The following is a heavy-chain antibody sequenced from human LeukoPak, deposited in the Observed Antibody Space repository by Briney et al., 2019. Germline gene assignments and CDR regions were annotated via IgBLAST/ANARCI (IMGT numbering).Heavy chain of an antibody. J-gene: IGHJ4*02. CDR3: ARDAEGGGILFDY. CDR2: IYYSGST. D-gene: IGHD4-23*01. V-gene: IGHV4-59*11. CDR1: GGSISSHY. Sequence: SETLSLTCTVSGGSISSHYWSWIRQPPGKGLEWIGYIYYSGSTNYNPSLKSRVTISVDTSKNQFSLKLSSVTAADTAVYYCARDAEGGGILFDYWGQGTLVTVSS.